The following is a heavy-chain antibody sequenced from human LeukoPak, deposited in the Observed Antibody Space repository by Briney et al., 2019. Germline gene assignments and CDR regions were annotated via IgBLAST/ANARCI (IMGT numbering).Heavy chain of an antibody. D-gene: IGHD3-10*01. J-gene: IGHJ4*02. Sequence: PGGSLRLSCAASGFTFSHYGMHWVRQAPGKGLEWVAVISYEGSNKRYADSVKGRFTISRDNSKNTLYLQMNSLRAEDSAVYYCARGFGELFLDYWGQGTLVTVSS. V-gene: IGHV3-30*03. CDR3: ARGFGELFLDY. CDR2: ISYEGSNK. CDR1: GFTFSHYG.